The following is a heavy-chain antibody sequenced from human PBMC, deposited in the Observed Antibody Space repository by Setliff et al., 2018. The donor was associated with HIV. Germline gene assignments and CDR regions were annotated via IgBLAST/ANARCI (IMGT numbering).Heavy chain of an antibody. CDR1: GHTFTNYD. Sequence: ASVKVSCRPPGHTFTNYDIHWMRRAPGQGLEWMGWMNPNSGVSGYALKFHDRVTMTRDTSITTLYMELSSLTSEDTAVYYCARGKGVGGVIITGGLDVWGQGTTVTVSS. V-gene: IGHV1-8*01. CDR3: ARGKGVGGVIITGGLDV. CDR2: MNPNSGVS. J-gene: IGHJ6*02. D-gene: IGHD3-10*01.